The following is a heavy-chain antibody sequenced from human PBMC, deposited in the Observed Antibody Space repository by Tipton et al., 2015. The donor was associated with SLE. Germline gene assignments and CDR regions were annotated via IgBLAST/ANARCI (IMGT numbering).Heavy chain of an antibody. Sequence: LRLSCMVSSLTFNTHEMNWVRQAPGKGLEWIGYISYGGGTNYNPSLKSRVTISVDTAKNQFSLKLPSVTAADSAVYYCGRGATTWRGAIYGMDVWGQGTTVSVS. CDR2: ISYGGGT. J-gene: IGHJ6*02. CDR3: GRGATTWRGAIYGMDV. CDR1: SLTFNTHE. D-gene: IGHD1-1*01. V-gene: IGHV4-59*11.